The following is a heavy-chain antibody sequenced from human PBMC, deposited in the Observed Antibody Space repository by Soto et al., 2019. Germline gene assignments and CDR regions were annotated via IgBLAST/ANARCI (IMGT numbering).Heavy chain of an antibody. CDR3: ARAPDSPYGELHWYFDL. D-gene: IGHD4-17*01. CDR2: IYYSGST. V-gene: IGHV4-31*03. J-gene: IGHJ2*01. CDR1: GGSISSGGYY. Sequence: QVQLQESGPGLVKPSQTLSLTCTVSGGSISSGGYYWSWIRQHPGKGLERIGYIYYSGSTYYNPSLKSRVTISVDTSKNQFSLKLSSVTAADTAVYYCARAPDSPYGELHWYFDLWGRGTLVTVSS.